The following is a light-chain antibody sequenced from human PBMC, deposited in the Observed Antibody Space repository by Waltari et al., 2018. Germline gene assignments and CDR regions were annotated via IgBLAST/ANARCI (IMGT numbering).Light chain of an antibody. J-gene: IGLJ1*01. Sequence: QSVLTQPPSASGTPGQRVTISCSGSGSNIGRNYVYWYQQLPGTAPKLLTYRSNPRPSGVPDRLSGSKSGTSASLAISGLRSEDEADYYCAAWDDSLTVRIFGTGTKVTVL. CDR3: AAWDDSLTVRI. CDR1: GSNIGRNY. V-gene: IGLV1-47*01. CDR2: RSN.